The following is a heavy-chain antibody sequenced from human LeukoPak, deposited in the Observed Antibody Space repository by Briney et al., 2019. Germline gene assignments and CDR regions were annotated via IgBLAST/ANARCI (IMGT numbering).Heavy chain of an antibody. CDR1: GFTFSSYG. V-gene: IGHV3-30*02. CDR2: IRYDGSNK. Sequence: PGGSLRLSCAASGFTFSSYGMHWVRQAPGKGLEWVAFIRYDGSNKYYADSVKGRFTISRDSSKNTLFLQMNSLRAEDTAVYYCARGSFGVPDYFDYWGQGTLVTVSS. J-gene: IGHJ4*02. D-gene: IGHD3-3*01. CDR3: ARGSFGVPDYFDY.